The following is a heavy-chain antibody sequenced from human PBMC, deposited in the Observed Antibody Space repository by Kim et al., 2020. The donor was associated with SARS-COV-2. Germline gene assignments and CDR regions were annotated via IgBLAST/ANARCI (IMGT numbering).Heavy chain of an antibody. CDR2: IRSKANSYAT. Sequence: GGSLRLSCAASGFTFSGSSMHWVRQASGKGLEWVGRIRSKANSYATAYAASVKGRFTISRDDSKNTAYLQMNSLKTEDTAVYYFTRNTNGFDPWGQGTLVTVSS. CDR3: TRNTNGFDP. V-gene: IGHV3-73*01. CDR1: GFTFSGSS. J-gene: IGHJ5*02.